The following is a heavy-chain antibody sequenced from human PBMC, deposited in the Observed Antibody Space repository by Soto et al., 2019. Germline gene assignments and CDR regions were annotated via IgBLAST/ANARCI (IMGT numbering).Heavy chain of an antibody. CDR2: ISGSGGST. V-gene: IGHV3-23*01. CDR1: VFTFSSYA. CDR3: AKEKLVVPAAFPFDP. J-gene: IGHJ5*02. D-gene: IGHD2-2*01. Sequence: GGSLRLSCAASVFTFSSYAMSWVRQAPGKGLEWVSAISGSGGSTYYADSVKGRFTISRDNSKNTLYLQMNSLRAEDTAVYYCAKEKLVVPAAFPFDPWGQGTQVTVSS.